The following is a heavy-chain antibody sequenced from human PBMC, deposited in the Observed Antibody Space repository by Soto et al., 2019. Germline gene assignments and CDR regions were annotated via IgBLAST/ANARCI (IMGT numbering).Heavy chain of an antibody. J-gene: IGHJ4*02. D-gene: IGHD4-17*01. CDR3: ARGYRLPSPYYFDY. Sequence: SETLSLTCTVSGGSISSGAYYWSWIRQHPGKGLEWIGYIYYSGSTYYNPSLKSRVTISVDTSKNQFSLKLSSVTAADTAVYYCARGYRLPSPYYFDYWGQGTLVTVSS. CDR1: GGSISSGAYY. V-gene: IGHV4-31*03. CDR2: IYYSGST.